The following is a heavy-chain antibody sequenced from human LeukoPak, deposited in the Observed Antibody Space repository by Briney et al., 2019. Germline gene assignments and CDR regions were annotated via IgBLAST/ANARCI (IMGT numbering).Heavy chain of an antibody. CDR3: ARFPRHYDFWSGIYYYGMDV. D-gene: IGHD3-3*01. Sequence: ASVKVSCKASGYTFTSYDINWVRQAPGQGLEWMGWMNPNSGNTGYAQKFQGRVTMTRNTSISTAYMELSSLRSEDTAVYYCARFPRHYDFWSGIYYYGMDVWGQGTTVTVSS. CDR2: MNPNSGNT. V-gene: IGHV1-8*01. CDR1: GYTFTSYD. J-gene: IGHJ6*02.